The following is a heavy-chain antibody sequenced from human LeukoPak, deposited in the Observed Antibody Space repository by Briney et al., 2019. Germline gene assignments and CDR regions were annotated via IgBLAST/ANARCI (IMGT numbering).Heavy chain of an antibody. CDR2: INHSGSTT. CDR1: GESFSGYY. J-gene: IGHJ4*02. Sequence: SETLSLTCAVYGESFSGYYWNWIRQPPGKGLEWIGEINHSGSTTNHNPSLKSRVTVSVDTSKNQFSLKMTSVTAADTAVYYCARKSGYARDYWGQGTLVIVS. D-gene: IGHD5-12*01. CDR3: ARKSGYARDY. V-gene: IGHV4-34*01.